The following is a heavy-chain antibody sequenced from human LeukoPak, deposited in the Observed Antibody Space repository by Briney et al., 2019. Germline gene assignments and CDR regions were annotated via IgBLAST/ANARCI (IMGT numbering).Heavy chain of an antibody. V-gene: IGHV5-51*01. J-gene: IGHJ4*02. CDR1: GYTFIDYW. Sequence: GESLKISCQASGYTFIDYWIGWVRQMPGKGLEWMAIIWPRKSDTRYSPSFQGQVTISADKSINAAYLQWNSLKASDTAIYYCATHAGYTYAPDYWGQGTLVTVSS. D-gene: IGHD5-18*01. CDR3: ATHAGYTYAPDY. CDR2: IWPRKSDT.